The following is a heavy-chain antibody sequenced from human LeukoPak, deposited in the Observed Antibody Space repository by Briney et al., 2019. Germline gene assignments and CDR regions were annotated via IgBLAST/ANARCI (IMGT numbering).Heavy chain of an antibody. CDR1: GFRFSSYA. CDR3: ARDLAGRLWGHDYYYGMHV. J-gene: IGHJ6*02. CDR2: ISSDETNK. D-gene: IGHD6-19*01. Sequence: PGGSLRLSCAASGFRFSSYAMHWVRQAPGKGLEWVALISSDETNKYYADSVKGRFTISRDNSKNTLYLQMNSLRPEDTAVYYCARDLAGRLWGHDYYYGMHVWGQGTTVTVSS. V-gene: IGHV3-30-3*01.